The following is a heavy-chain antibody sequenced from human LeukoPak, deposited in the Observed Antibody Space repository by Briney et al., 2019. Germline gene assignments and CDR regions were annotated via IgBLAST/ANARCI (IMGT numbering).Heavy chain of an antibody. CDR2: IYYSGST. CDR1: GGSISNYY. D-gene: IGHD3-9*01. J-gene: IGHJ4*02. Sequence: SETLSLTCTVSGGSISNYYWSWIRQPPGKGLEWIGYIYYSGSTNYNPSLKSRVTISVDTSNNQLSLMMTSVTAADTAVFYCARTPQGDNYFDYWGQGHLVTVSS. V-gene: IGHV4-59*12. CDR3: ARTPQGDNYFDY.